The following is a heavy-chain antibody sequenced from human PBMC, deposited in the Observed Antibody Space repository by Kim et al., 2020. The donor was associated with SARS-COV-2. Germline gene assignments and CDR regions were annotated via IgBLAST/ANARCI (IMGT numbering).Heavy chain of an antibody. CDR1: GGTFSSYA. D-gene: IGHD3-16*02. Sequence: SVKVSCKASGGTFSSYAISWVRQAPGQGLEWMGGIIPIFGTANYAQKFQGRVTITADESTSTAYMELSSLRSEDTAVYYCARDTPVGYYDYVWGSYPMGDDAFDIWGQGTMVTVSS. J-gene: IGHJ3*02. CDR2: IIPIFGTA. CDR3: ARDTPVGYYDYVWGSYPMGDDAFDI. V-gene: IGHV1-69*13.